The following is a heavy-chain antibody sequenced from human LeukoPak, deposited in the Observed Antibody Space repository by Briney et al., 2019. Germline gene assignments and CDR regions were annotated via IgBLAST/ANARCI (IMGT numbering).Heavy chain of an antibody. Sequence: GGSLRLSCAASGFTFSSYGMHWVRQAPGKGLEWVAFIRYDGSNKYYADSVKGRFTISRDNSKNTLYLQMNSLRAEDTAVYYCAREPSMVRGIDFDYWGQGTLVTVSS. J-gene: IGHJ4*02. D-gene: IGHD3-10*01. V-gene: IGHV3-30*02. CDR3: AREPSMVRGIDFDY. CDR2: IRYDGSNK. CDR1: GFTFSSYG.